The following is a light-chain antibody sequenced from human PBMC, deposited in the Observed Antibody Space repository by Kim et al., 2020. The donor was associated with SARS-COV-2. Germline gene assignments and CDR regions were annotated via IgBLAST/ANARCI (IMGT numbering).Light chain of an antibody. CDR1: SSDVGGYNY. CDR2: AVT. V-gene: IGLV2-11*01. CDR3: SSYAGSSSLL. J-gene: IGLJ3*02. Sequence: GTSVTISCTGTSSDVGGYNYVSWYQLHPGKAPKLMIYAVTERPSGVPDRFSGSKSGNTAFLTISGLQAEDEADYYCSSYAGSSSLLFGGGTQLTVL.